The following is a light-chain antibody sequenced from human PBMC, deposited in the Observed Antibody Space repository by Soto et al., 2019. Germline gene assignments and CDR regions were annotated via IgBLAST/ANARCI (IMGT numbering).Light chain of an antibody. J-gene: IGKJ2*01. CDR2: DAS. Sequence: DIQMTQSPSSLSASVGDRVTITCRASQSISSYLNWYQQKPGKAPKLLIYDASSLQSGVPSRFSGSGSETDFTLTISSLQPEDFATYYCQQSYSTPYTFGQGTKLEIK. CDR3: QQSYSTPYT. V-gene: IGKV1-39*01. CDR1: QSISSY.